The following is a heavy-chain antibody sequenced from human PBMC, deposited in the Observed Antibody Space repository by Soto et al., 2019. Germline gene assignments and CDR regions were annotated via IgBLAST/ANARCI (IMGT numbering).Heavy chain of an antibody. V-gene: IGHV3-23*01. J-gene: IGHJ4*02. CDR1: GFTFSNYA. CDR3: AKVSQFYDSVGYNDF. Sequence: EVQLLESGGGLAQPGGSLRLSCAASGFTFSNYAMSWVRQAPGKGLECVSGVSGSGRNTYYADSVKGRFTISRDNSKHTLDLQMDSLRVEDTAVYYCAKVSQFYDSVGYNDFWGQGTLVTVSS. CDR2: VSGSGRNT. D-gene: IGHD3-22*01.